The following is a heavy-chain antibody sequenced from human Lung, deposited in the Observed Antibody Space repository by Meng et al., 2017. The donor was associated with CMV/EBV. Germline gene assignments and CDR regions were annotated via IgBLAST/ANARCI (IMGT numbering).Heavy chain of an antibody. Sequence: QVRLQESGPGLFKPSQTRSLTCTVSVCSIRSGHCSWSWIRQPPGKGLEWIVYIYYSGSTYYNPSLKSRVTISVDTSKNQFSLKLSSVTAADTAVYYCARDRTTGRYFDYWGQGTLVTVSS. CDR2: IYYSGST. J-gene: IGHJ4*02. CDR3: ARDRTTGRYFDY. D-gene: IGHD4-11*01. V-gene: IGHV4-30-4*01. CDR1: VCSIRSGHCS.